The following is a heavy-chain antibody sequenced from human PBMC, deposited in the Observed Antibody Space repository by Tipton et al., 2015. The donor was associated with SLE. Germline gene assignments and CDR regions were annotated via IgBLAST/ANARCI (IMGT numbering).Heavy chain of an antibody. V-gene: IGHV4-61*08. Sequence: TLSLTCTVSGGPISSGDYYWIWIRQPPGKGLEWIGEINHSGSTNYNPSLKSRVTISVDTSKNQFSLKLSSVTAADTAVYYCARDREERYYYYYMDVWGKGTTVTVSS. CDR3: ARDREERYYYYYMDV. J-gene: IGHJ6*03. CDR1: GGPISSGDYY. D-gene: IGHD6-25*01. CDR2: INHSGST.